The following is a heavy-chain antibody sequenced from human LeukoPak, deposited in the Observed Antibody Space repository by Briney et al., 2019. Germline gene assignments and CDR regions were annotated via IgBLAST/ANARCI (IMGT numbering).Heavy chain of an antibody. CDR1: GGTFSSYA. D-gene: IGHD2-8*01. CDR3: ARGPAPLYSGYYGMDV. V-gene: IGHV1-69*01. Sequence: SVKVSCKASGGTFSSYAISWVRQAPGQGLEWMGGIIPIFGTANYAQKFQGRVTITADESTSTAYTELSSLRSEDTAVYYCARGPAPLYSGYYGMDVWGQGTTVTVSS. CDR2: IIPIFGTA. J-gene: IGHJ6*02.